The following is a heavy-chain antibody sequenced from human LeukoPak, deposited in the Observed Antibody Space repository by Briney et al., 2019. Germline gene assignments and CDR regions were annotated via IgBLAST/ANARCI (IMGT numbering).Heavy chain of an antibody. V-gene: IGHV3-30*03. CDR3: ARDRGEYSYAYDY. CDR1: GFTFSSYG. D-gene: IGHD5-18*01. CDR2: ISYDGSNK. Sequence: GGSLRLSCSASGFTFSSYGMHWVRQAPGKGLEWVAVISYDGSNKYYADSVKGRFTISRDNSKNTLYLQMNSLRAEDTAVYYCARDRGEYSYAYDYWGQGTLVTVSS. J-gene: IGHJ4*02.